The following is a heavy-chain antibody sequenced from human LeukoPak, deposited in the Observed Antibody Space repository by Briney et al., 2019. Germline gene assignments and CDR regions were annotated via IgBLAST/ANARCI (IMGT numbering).Heavy chain of an antibody. D-gene: IGHD5-18*01. CDR3: AKGNRYSYGCFDY. CDR1: GFTFSSYA. J-gene: IGHJ4*02. Sequence: PGGSLRLSCAASGFTFSSYAMGWVRQAPGKGLEWVSAISGSGGSTYYADSVKGRFTISRDNSKNTLYLQMNSLRAEDTAVYYCAKGNRYSYGCFDYWGQGTLVTVSS. CDR2: ISGSGGST. V-gene: IGHV3-23*01.